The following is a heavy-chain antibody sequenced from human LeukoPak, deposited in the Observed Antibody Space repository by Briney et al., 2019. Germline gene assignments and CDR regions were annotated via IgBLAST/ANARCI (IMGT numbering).Heavy chain of an antibody. J-gene: IGHJ4*02. V-gene: IGHV1-18*01. Sequence: ASVKVSCKASGYTFTSYGISWVRQAPGQGLEWMGWISAYNGNTNYAQKLQGRVTVTTDTSTSTAYMELRSLRSDDTAVYYCARGTQYYYDSSGVDYWGQGTLVTVSS. CDR2: ISAYNGNT. CDR1: GYTFTSYG. CDR3: ARGTQYYYDSSGVDY. D-gene: IGHD3-22*01.